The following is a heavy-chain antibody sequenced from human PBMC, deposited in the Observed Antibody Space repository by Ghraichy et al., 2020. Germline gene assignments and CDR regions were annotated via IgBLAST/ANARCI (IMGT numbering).Heavy chain of an antibody. CDR3: ARHEYSSGWYEGGYYYGMDV. CDR1: GYTFTSYG. CDR2: ISAYNGNT. D-gene: IGHD6-19*01. J-gene: IGHJ6*02. V-gene: IGHV1-18*01. Sequence: ASVKVSCKASGYTFTSYGISWVRQAPGQGLEWMGWISAYNGNTNYAQKLQGRVTMTTDTSTSTAYMELRSLRSDDTAVYYCARHEYSSGWYEGGYYYGMDVWGQGTTVTVSS.